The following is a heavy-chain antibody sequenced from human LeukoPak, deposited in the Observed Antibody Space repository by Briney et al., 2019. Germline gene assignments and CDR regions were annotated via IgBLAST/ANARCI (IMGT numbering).Heavy chain of an antibody. V-gene: IGHV1-3*04. D-gene: IGHD2-21*02. J-gene: IGHJ4*02. CDR3: ARNTETAIPLPYYFDY. Sequence: ASVKVSCKASGYTFTSYAMHWVRQAPGQRLECMGWINTGNGNTKYSQKFQGRVTITRDTSASTAYMDLSSLRSENTAVYYCARNTETAIPLPYYFDYWGQGTLVTVSS. CDR2: INTGNGNT. CDR1: GYTFTSYA.